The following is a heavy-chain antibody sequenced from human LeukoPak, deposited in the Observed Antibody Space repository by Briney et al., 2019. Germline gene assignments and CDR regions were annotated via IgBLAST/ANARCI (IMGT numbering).Heavy chain of an antibody. CDR2: IYYSGST. Sequence: PSETLSLTCTFCGGSLSSSSYYWGWIRQPPGKGLEWIGSIYYSGSTYYNPSLKSRVTISVDTSKNQFSLKLSSVTAADTAVYYCARHCSSTSCYQYYYYYMDVWGKGTTVTVSS. CDR3: ARHCSSTSCYQYYYYYMDV. CDR1: GGSLSSSSYY. V-gene: IGHV4-39*01. J-gene: IGHJ6*03. D-gene: IGHD2-2*01.